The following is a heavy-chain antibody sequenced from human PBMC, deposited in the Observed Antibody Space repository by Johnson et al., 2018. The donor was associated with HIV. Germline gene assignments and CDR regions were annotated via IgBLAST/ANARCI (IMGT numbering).Heavy chain of an antibody. CDR2: IYSGGTT. J-gene: IGHJ3*02. CDR1: GFTFSSYA. Sequence: QVQLVESGGGVVQPGRSLRLSCAASGFTFSSYAMHCVRQAPGKGLEWVSVIYSGGTTYYADSVKGRFTISRDNSKNTLYLQMNSLRAEDTAVYYCAKATTGSDAFDIWGQGTMVTVSS. D-gene: IGHD1-1*01. V-gene: IGHV3-NL1*01. CDR3: AKATTGSDAFDI.